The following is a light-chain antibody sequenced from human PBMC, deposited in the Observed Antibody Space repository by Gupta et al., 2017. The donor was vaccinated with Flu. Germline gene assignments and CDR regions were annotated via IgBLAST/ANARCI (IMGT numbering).Light chain of an antibody. J-gene: IGLJ2*01. V-gene: IGLV1-47*01. CDR3: ATWDDSLGNVV. CDR1: SSNIGTNY. CDR2: TNN. Sequence: SVLTQPPSASGTPGHRVTISCSGRSSNIGTNYVSLYQHLPGTATKVLISTNNQRPTGVPDRFSGSKSGASASLAIGGLRSEDEAIYYCATWDDSLGNVVFGGGTKLTVL.